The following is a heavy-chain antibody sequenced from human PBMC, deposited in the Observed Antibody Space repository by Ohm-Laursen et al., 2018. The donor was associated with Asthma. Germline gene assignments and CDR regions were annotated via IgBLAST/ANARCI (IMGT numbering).Heavy chain of an antibody. D-gene: IGHD2-21*02. Sequence: ASVKVSCKTSGYPFDPYAIHWVRQAPGQRLEWMGWINAGNGNTKYSQKFQGRVTITRDTSASTAYMELSSLRSEDTAVYYCARALTVNWFDPWGQGTLVTVSS. J-gene: IGHJ5*02. V-gene: IGHV1-3*01. CDR3: ARALTVNWFDP. CDR1: GYPFDPYA. CDR2: INAGNGNT.